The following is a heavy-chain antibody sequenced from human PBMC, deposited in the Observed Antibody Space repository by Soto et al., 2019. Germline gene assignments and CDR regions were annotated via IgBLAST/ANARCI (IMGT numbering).Heavy chain of an antibody. D-gene: IGHD3-3*01. J-gene: IGHJ4*02. Sequence: SETLSLTCTVSGGSISSGGYYWSWIRQHPGKGLEWIGYIYYSGSTYYNPSLKSRVTISVDTSKNQFSLKLSSVTAADTAVYYCATLPDFWSGYSFDYWGQGTLVTVSS. CDR1: GGSISSGGYY. CDR3: ATLPDFWSGYSFDY. V-gene: IGHV4-31*03. CDR2: IYYSGST.